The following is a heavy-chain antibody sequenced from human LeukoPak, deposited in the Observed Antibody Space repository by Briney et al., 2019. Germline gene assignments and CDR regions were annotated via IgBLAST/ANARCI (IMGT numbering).Heavy chain of an antibody. Sequence: GGSLRLSCAASGFTFSSYGMHWVRQAPGKGLEWVAAIWYDGSNKYYADSVKGRFTISRDNSKNTLYLQMNSLRAEDTAVYYCARDWRLLWFGELYFYYYGMDVWGQGTTVTVSS. V-gene: IGHV3-33*01. CDR1: GFTFSSYG. CDR3: ARDWRLLWFGELYFYYYGMDV. CDR2: IWYDGSNK. J-gene: IGHJ6*02. D-gene: IGHD3-10*01.